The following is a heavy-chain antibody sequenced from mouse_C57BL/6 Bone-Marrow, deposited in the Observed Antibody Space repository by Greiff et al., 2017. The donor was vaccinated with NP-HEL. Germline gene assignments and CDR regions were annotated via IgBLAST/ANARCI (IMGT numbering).Heavy chain of an antibody. CDR2: INYDGSST. J-gene: IGHJ1*03. CDR1: GFTFSDYY. V-gene: IGHV5-16*01. Sequence: EVHLVESEGGLVQPGSSMKLSCTASGFTFSDYYMAWVRQVPEKGLEWVANINYDGSSTYYLDSLKSRFIISRDNAKNILYLQMSSLKSEDTATYYCARGETGTGWYFDVWGTGTTVTVSS. CDR3: ARGETGTGWYFDV. D-gene: IGHD4-1*01.